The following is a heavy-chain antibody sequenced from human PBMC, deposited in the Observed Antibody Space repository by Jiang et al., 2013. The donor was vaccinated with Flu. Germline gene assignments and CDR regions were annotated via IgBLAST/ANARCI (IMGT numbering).Heavy chain of an antibody. J-gene: IGHJ3*02. CDR1: GGTFSSYT. D-gene: IGHD1-1*01. Sequence: GAEVKKPGSSVKVSCKASGGTFSSYTISWVRQAPGQGLEWMGRIIPILGIANYAQKFQGRVTITADKSTSTAYMELSSLRSEDTAVYYCARDRERYDAFDIWAKGQVVTVSS. CDR2: IIPILGIA. CDR3: ARDRERYDAFDI. V-gene: IGHV1-69*04.